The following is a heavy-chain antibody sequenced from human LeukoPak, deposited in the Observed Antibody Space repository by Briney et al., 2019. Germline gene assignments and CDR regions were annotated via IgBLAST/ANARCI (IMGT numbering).Heavy chain of an antibody. D-gene: IGHD6-25*01. CDR1: GFTLGDYA. CDR3: IRELWNSGYENYFGY. J-gene: IGHJ4*02. CDR2: IRSKAYGGTT. V-gene: IGHV3-49*04. Sequence: GRSLGLSCTVSGFTLGDYAMKWVRQAPGKGLEWVGCIRSKAYGGTTEYAASVKGRFIISRDDSKSIAYLLMNSLKTEDTAVYYCIRELWNSGYENYFGYWGQGTLVTVSS.